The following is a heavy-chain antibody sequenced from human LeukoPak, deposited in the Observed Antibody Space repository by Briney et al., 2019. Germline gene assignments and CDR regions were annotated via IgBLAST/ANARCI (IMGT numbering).Heavy chain of an antibody. CDR2: ISSSSSTI. J-gene: IGHJ6*03. V-gene: IGHV3-48*01. Sequence: PGGSLRLSCAASGFTFSSYSMNWVRQAPGKGLEWVSYISSSSSTIYYADSVKGRFTISRDNAKNSLYLQMNSLRAEDTAVYYCARGLEDDFWSGYWGAYYYYMDVWGKGTTVTVSS. CDR3: ARGLEDDFWSGYWGAYYYYMDV. CDR1: GFTFSSYS. D-gene: IGHD3-3*01.